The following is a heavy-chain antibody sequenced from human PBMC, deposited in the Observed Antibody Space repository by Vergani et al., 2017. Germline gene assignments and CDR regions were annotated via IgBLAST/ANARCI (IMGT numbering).Heavy chain of an antibody. D-gene: IGHD6-19*01. J-gene: IGHJ4*02. CDR3: AKESAAVAGSPKSRVDY. CDR1: GFTFSSYA. V-gene: IGHV3-23*01. Sequence: EVQLLESGGDLVQPGGSLRLSCAASGFTFSSYAMSWVRQAPGKGLEWVAAISGSGVSTYYADSVKGRFTISRDNSKNTLYLQMNSLRAEDTAVYYCAKESAAVAGSPKSRVDYWGQGTLVTVSS. CDR2: ISGSGVST.